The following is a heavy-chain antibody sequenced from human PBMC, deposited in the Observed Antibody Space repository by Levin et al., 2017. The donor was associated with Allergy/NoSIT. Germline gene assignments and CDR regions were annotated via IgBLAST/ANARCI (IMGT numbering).Heavy chain of an antibody. J-gene: IGHJ4*02. CDR3: ARRYCTGFTCFPFDY. Sequence: PGGSLRLSCKGSGYIFTTHWIGWVRQMPGKGLEWMGIIYAGDSNTRYSPSFQGQVTISVDKSISTAYLQWSSLKASDTAMYYCARRYCTGFTCFPFDYWGQGTLVTVSS. CDR1: GYIFTTHW. V-gene: IGHV5-51*01. CDR2: IYAGDSNT. D-gene: IGHD2-8*02.